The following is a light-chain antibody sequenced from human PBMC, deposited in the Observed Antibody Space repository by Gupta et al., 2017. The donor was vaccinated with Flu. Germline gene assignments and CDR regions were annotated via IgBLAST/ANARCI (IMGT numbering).Light chain of an antibody. CDR3: ASWDDSLSGEG. J-gene: IGLJ1*01. CDR2: RDY. V-gene: IGLV1-47*01. Sequence: SSSNIGSNYVYWYQQFPGAAPKLLILRDYQRPYGVPDRFSGSKSGTSASLAISGLRSEDEADYYCASWDDSLSGEGFETGTMVTVL. CDR1: SSNIGSNY.